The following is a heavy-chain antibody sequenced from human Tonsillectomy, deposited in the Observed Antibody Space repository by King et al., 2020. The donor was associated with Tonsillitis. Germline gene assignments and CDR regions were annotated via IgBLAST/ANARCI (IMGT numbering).Heavy chain of an antibody. D-gene: IGHD3-22*01. CDR2: LYYSGST. Sequence: LQLQESGPGLVKPSETLSLTCTVSGGSISNYYWSWIRQPPGKGLEWIGYLYYSGSTNYNPSLKSRVTISVDTSKNQFSLKLSSVTAEDTAVYYCARHSYESSGYLNHFDYGGQGPLVPVSS. CDR1: GGSISNYY. V-gene: IGHV4-59*08. J-gene: IGHJ4*02. CDR3: ARHSYESSGYLNHFDY.